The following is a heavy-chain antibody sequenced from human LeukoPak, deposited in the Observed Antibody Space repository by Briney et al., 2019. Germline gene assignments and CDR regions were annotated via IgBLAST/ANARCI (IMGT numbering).Heavy chain of an antibody. CDR2: IYHSGST. CDR3: ASFPIVVVPAAMGGAGY. Sequence: SETLFLTCAVSGGSISSSNWWSWVRQPPGKGLEWIGEIYHSGSTNYNPSLKSRVTISVDKSKNQFSLKLSSVTAADTAVYYCASFPIVVVPAAMGGAGYWGQGTLVTVSS. CDR1: GGSISSSNW. D-gene: IGHD2-2*01. V-gene: IGHV4-4*02. J-gene: IGHJ4*02.